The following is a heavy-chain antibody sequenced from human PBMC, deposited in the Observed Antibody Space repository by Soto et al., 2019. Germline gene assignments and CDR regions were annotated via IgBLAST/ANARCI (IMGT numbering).Heavy chain of an antibody. Sequence: QVQLVESGGGVVQPGRSLRLSCAASGFTFSRFGMHWVRQVPGKGLEWVALIWYHGKNEDYADPVKGRLTISRDNSKNTLYLRMTSPRAEDTAVYYCARSGDSSGYFPNSYDMWGQGTMVTVSS. CDR3: ARSGDSSGYFPNSYDM. V-gene: IGHV3-33*01. D-gene: IGHD3-22*01. CDR2: IWYHGKNE. CDR1: GFTFSRFG. J-gene: IGHJ3*02.